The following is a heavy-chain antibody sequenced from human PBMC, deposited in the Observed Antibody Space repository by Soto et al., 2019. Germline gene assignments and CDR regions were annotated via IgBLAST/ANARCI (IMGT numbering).Heavy chain of an antibody. CDR3: AQGRGVNWFDP. CDR1: GFSLSTSGVG. J-gene: IGHJ5*02. CDR2: IYWNGDK. V-gene: IGHV2-5*01. Sequence: SGPTLVNPTQTLTLTCTFSGFSLSTSGVGVGWIRQPPGKALEWLALIYWNGDKRYSPSLKSRLTITKDTPKNQVVLTMTNMEPVDTATYDCAQGRGVNWFDPWCQGTLVTVSS. D-gene: IGHD3-16*01.